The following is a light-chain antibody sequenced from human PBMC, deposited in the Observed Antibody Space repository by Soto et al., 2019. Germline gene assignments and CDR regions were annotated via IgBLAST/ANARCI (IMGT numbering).Light chain of an antibody. CDR1: QSVSSN. Sequence: ELVMTQSTATLSVAPGEPATLSCMAIQSVSSNLAWYQQKPGQAPRLLIYGASTRATGIPARFSGSGSGTEFTLTISSLHSEDFAVYYCQQYNNWPPRWTFGQGTKVDIK. V-gene: IGKV3-15*01. CDR2: GAS. CDR3: QQYNNWPPRWT. J-gene: IGKJ1*01.